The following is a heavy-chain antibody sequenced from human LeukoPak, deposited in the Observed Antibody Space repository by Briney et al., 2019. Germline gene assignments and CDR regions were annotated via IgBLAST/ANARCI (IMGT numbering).Heavy chain of an antibody. CDR3: ARDQDRGVVVSNWFDP. J-gene: IGHJ5*02. Sequence: GGSLRLSCAASGFTFSNYSMNWVRQAPGKGLEWVSSISSSSSYIYYADSVKGRFTISRDNAKNSLYLQMNSLRAEDTAVYYCARDQDRGVVVSNWFDPWGQGTLVTVSS. CDR2: ISSSSSYI. V-gene: IGHV3-21*01. D-gene: IGHD3-22*01. CDR1: GFTFSNYS.